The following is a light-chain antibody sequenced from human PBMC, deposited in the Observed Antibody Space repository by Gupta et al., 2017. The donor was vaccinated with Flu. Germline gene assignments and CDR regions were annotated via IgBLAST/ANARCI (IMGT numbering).Light chain of an antibody. CDR1: SSDIGSYDV. CDR3: CSYAPRANFAGV. Sequence: QSALTQPASVSGSPGQSITISCTGTSSDIGSYDVVSWYQQHPGEVPKLIIYGVDKRPSGVSSRFSGSKFGNTASLTISGLRAEDEADYYCCSYAPRANFAGVFGGGNTLAVL. J-gene: IGLJ3*02. V-gene: IGLV2-23*02. CDR2: GVD.